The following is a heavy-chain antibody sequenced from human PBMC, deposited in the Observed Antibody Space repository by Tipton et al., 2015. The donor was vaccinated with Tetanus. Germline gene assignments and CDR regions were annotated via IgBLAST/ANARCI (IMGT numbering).Heavy chain of an antibody. D-gene: IGHD5-18*01. J-gene: IGHJ6*02. CDR2: INHSGST. CDR1: GGSFSGYY. V-gene: IGHV4-34*01. Sequence: TLSLTCAVYGGSFSGYYWSWIRQPPGKGLEWIGEINHSGSTNYNPSLKSRVTISVDTSKNQFSLKLSSVTAADTAVYYCASGRATGRGYSYGNSPRSYGMDVWGQGTTVTVSS. CDR3: ASGRATGRGYSYGNSPRSYGMDV.